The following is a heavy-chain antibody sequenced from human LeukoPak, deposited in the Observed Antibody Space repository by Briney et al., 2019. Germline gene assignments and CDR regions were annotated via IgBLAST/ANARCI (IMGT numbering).Heavy chain of an antibody. CDR1: GCTFSDYY. CDR2: ISSSGSTI. J-gene: IGHJ6*02. CDR3: AREYDVLLWFGESSPGMDV. V-gene: IGHV3-11*01. D-gene: IGHD3-10*01. Sequence: KPGGSLRLSCAASGCTFSDYYMSWIRQAPGKGLEWVSYISSSGSTIYYADSVKGRFTISRDNAKNSLYLQMNSLRAEDTAVYYCAREYDVLLWFGESSPGMDVWGQGTTVTVSS.